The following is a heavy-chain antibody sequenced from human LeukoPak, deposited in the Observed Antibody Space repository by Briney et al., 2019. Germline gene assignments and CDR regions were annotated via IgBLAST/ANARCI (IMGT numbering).Heavy chain of an antibody. CDR1: GFTFGDYV. CDR2: IRAKTYGGTT. J-gene: IGHJ4*02. D-gene: IGHD3-22*01. V-gene: IGHV3-49*04. Sequence: GGPLRLSCTTSGFTFGDYVMSWVRQAPGKGLEWVGFIRAKTYGGTTEYGASVKGRFTISSDDSKSIAYLQMNSLRSDDTAVYYCASPVFLEKDTSAYYFWGQGTLVTVSS. CDR3: ASPVFLEKDTSAYYF.